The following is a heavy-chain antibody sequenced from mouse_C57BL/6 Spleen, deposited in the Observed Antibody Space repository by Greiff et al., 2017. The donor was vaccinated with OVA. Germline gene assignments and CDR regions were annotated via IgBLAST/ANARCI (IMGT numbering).Heavy chain of an antibody. D-gene: IGHD2-4*01. Sequence: EVQVVESGGGLVKPGGSLKLSCAASGFTFSSYTMSWVRQTPEKRLEWVATISGGGGNTYYPDSVKGRFTISRDNAKNTLYLQMSSLRSEDTALYYCARHYYDYDYAMDYWGQGTSVTVSS. CDR1: GFTFSSYT. J-gene: IGHJ4*01. CDR2: ISGGGGNT. CDR3: ARHYYDYDYAMDY. V-gene: IGHV5-9*01.